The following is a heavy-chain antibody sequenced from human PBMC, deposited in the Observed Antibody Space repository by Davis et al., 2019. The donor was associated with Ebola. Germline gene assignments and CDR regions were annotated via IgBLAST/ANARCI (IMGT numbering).Heavy chain of an antibody. D-gene: IGHD3-22*01. Sequence: SETLSLTCTVSGGSISSYYWSWIRQPPGKGLEWIGYIYYSGSTNYNPSLKSRVTISVDTSKNQFSLKLSSVTAADTAVYYCARGRAYYYDSSGYYSGDWFDPWGQGTLVTVSS. J-gene: IGHJ5*02. V-gene: IGHV4-59*12. CDR1: GGSISSYY. CDR2: IYYSGST. CDR3: ARGRAYYYDSSGYYSGDWFDP.